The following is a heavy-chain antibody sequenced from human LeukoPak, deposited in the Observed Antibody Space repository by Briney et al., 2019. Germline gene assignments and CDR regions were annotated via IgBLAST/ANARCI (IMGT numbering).Heavy chain of an antibody. CDR3: ARMRGGGIGYSNYMDA. Sequence: KPSETLSLTCAVFDGSFSDYFWSWIRRPPGKGLEWIGEIDHSGGTNYNPSLKSRVTISVDTSKNQFSLKLTSVTAADAAVYYCARMRGGGIGYSNYMDAWGKGTTVIVSS. J-gene: IGHJ6*03. CDR2: IDHSGGT. D-gene: IGHD2-15*01. V-gene: IGHV4-34*01. CDR1: DGSFSDYF.